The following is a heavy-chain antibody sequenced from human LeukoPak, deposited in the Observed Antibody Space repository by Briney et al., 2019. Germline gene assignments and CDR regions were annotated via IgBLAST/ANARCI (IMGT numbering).Heavy chain of an antibody. CDR2: ISAYNGNT. CDR1: GYTFTSYG. Sequence: GASVKVSCKASGYTFTSYGISWVRQAPGQGLEWMGWISAYNGNTNYAQKLQGRVTMTTDTSTSTAYMELRSLRSDDTAVYYCARSYYDILNGRGGWFDPWGQGTLLTVSP. CDR3: ARSYYDILNGRGGWFDP. V-gene: IGHV1-18*01. J-gene: IGHJ5*02. D-gene: IGHD3-9*01.